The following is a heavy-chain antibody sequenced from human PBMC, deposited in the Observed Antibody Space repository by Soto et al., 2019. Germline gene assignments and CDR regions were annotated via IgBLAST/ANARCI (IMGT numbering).Heavy chain of an antibody. CDR1: GVSISNTSYY. J-gene: IGHJ4*02. CDR2: IYFSGST. CDR3: ARHGSY. Sequence: QLQLQESGPGLVKPSETLSLTCSVSGVSISNTSYYWGWIPQPPGKGLEWVGNIYFSGSTFYNPSLKSRVTISIDTSKNKFSLRLSSVTAADTAVYYCARHGSYWGQGTLVTVSS. V-gene: IGHV4-39*01.